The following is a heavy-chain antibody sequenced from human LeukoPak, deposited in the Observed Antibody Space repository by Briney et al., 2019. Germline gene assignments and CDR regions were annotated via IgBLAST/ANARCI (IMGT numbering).Heavy chain of an antibody. Sequence: GASVKVSCKASGYTFTSYGISWVRQAPGQGLEWVGWISAYNGNRKYAQKLQGRVTMTTDTSTSTAYMELRSLRSDDTAVYYCARDRAVTSSGHPYDYGGQGTLVTVSS. J-gene: IGHJ4*02. CDR3: ARDRAVTSSGHPYDY. D-gene: IGHD4-11*01. CDR2: ISAYNGNR. V-gene: IGHV1-18*01. CDR1: GYTFTSYG.